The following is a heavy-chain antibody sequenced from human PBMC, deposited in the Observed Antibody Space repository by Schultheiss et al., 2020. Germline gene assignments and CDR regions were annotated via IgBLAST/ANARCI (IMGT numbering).Heavy chain of an antibody. Sequence: ASVTVSCKASGYTFTDYFLHWVRQAPGQGLEWMGWIKGKTGETNYVQTLQGRVTMTRDTSTSTVYMEVHRLGSEDTAVYYCAGMNGYYDQGLDSWGQGTLVTVSS. D-gene: IGHD3-22*01. V-gene: IGHV1-2*02. CDR1: GYTFTDYF. J-gene: IGHJ4*02. CDR2: IKGKTGET. CDR3: AGMNGYYDQGLDS.